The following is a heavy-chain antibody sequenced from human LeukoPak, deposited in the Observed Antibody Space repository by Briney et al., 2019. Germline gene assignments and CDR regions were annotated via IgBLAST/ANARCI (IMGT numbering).Heavy chain of an antibody. D-gene: IGHD2-21*01. CDR3: AKDGGESRDYYFEY. V-gene: IGHV3-9*01. Sequence: DRSLRLSCAASGFTFGDYAMHWVRQAPGKGLEWVSGINWNGGSIGYADSVKGRFTISRDSAKNSLYLQMTSLRAEDTALYYCAKDGGESRDYYFEYWGQGTLVTVSS. CDR1: GFTFGDYA. CDR2: INWNGGSI. J-gene: IGHJ4*02.